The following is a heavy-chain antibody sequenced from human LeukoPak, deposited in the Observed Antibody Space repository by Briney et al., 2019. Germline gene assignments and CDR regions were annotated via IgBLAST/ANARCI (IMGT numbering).Heavy chain of an antibody. J-gene: IGHJ4*02. Sequence: PSETLPLTCTVSGGSVSSGSYYWSWIRQPPGKGLEWIGYIYYSGSTNYNPSLKSRVTISADTSKNQFSLKLSSVTAADTAVYYCARAVAGTYGYWGQGTLVTVSS. CDR1: GGSVSSGSYY. CDR3: ARAVAGTYGY. D-gene: IGHD6-19*01. V-gene: IGHV4-61*01. CDR2: IYYSGST.